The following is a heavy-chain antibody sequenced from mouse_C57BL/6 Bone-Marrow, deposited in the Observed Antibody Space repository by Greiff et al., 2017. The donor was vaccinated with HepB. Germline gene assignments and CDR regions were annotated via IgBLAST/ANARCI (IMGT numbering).Heavy chain of an antibody. J-gene: IGHJ2*01. Sequence: EVMLVESGGGFVQPGGSLKLSCAASGFTFSDYYMYWVRQTPEKRLEWVAYISNGGGSTYYPDTVKGRFTISRDNAKNTQYLQMSLLKSEDAAMYYCARHGLSYFDYWGQGTTLTVSS. V-gene: IGHV5-12*01. CDR3: ARHGLSYFDY. CDR1: GFTFSDYY. D-gene: IGHD6-1*01. CDR2: ISNGGGST.